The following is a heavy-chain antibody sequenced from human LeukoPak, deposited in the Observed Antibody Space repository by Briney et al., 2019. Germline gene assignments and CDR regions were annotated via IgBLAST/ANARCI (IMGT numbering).Heavy chain of an antibody. J-gene: IGHJ6*03. CDR3: ARVGYCSSTSCYGPGYYMDV. CDR1: GFTFSSYE. CDR2: ISSSGSTI. Sequence: GGSLRLSCAASGFTFSSYEMNWVRQAPGKGLEWVSYISSSGSTIYYADSVKGRFTISRDNAKNSLYLQMNSLRAEDTAVYYCARVGYCSSTSCYGPGYYMDVWGKGTTVTISS. D-gene: IGHD2-2*01. V-gene: IGHV3-48*03.